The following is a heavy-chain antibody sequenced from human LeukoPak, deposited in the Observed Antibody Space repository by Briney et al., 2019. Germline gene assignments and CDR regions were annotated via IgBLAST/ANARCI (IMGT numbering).Heavy chain of an antibody. CDR1: GGSISSGGYY. CDR3: ARPGYYGSGIDI. J-gene: IGHJ3*02. CDR2: IYYSGST. Sequence: SETLSLTCTVSGGSISSGGYYWSWIRQHPGKGLEWIGYIYYSGSTYYNPSLKSRVTISVDTSKNQFSLKLSSVTAADTAVYYCARPGYYGSGIDIWGQGTMVTVSS. D-gene: IGHD3-10*01. V-gene: IGHV4-31*03.